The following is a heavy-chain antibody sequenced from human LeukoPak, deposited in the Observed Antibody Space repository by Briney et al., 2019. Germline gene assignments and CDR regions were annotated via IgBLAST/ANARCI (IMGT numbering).Heavy chain of an antibody. CDR3: ARVPDWTYAADY. D-gene: IGHD3/OR15-3a*01. CDR1: GGSISSDRFY. V-gene: IGHV4-61*02. CDR2: IKGSIT. J-gene: IGHJ4*02. Sequence: PSETLSLTCTVSGGSISSDRFYWTWVRQPAGKGLEWIGRIKGSITNYNPSLKSRVNISVDTSTNQFSLKLNSLTAADTAVYYCARVPDWTYAADYWGLGTLVTVSS.